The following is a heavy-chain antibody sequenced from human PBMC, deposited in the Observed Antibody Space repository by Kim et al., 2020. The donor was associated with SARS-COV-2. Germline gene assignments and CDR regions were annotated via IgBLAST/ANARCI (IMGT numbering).Heavy chain of an antibody. CDR3: AREGYYYDTGDAFDI. CDR2: ISSSSSYI. Sequence: GGSLRLSCAASGFTFSSYSMNWVRQAPGKGLEWVSSISSSSSYIYYADSVKGRFTISRDNAKNSLYLQMNSLRAEDTAVYYCAREGYYYDTGDAFDIWGRGTMGTVSA. D-gene: IGHD3-22*01. J-gene: IGHJ3*02. CDR1: GFTFSSYS. V-gene: IGHV3-21*01.